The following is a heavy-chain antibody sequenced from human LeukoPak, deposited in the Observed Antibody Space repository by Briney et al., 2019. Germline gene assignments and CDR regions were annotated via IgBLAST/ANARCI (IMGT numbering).Heavy chain of an antibody. Sequence: GGSLKLSCAASGFTFSGSAMHWVRQASGKGLEWVGRIRSKANSYATAYAASVKGRFTISRDDSKNTAYQQMNSLKTEDTAVYYCTRGGISGAHFDYWGQGTLVTVSS. CDR3: TRGGISGAHFDY. J-gene: IGHJ4*02. V-gene: IGHV3-73*01. CDR1: GFTFSGSA. CDR2: IRSKANSYAT. D-gene: IGHD1-20*01.